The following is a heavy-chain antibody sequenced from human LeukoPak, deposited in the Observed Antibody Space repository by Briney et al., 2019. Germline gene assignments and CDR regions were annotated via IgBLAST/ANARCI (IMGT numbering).Heavy chain of an antibody. CDR1: GFTFSSYA. D-gene: IGHD7-27*01. Sequence: GGSLRLSCAASGFTFSSYAMHWVRQAPGKGLEWVAVISYDGSNKYYADSVKGRFTISRDNSKSTLYLQMNSLRAEDTAVYYCARETDSTGDGLDYWGQGTLVTVSS. CDR3: ARETDSTGDGLDY. V-gene: IGHV3-30-3*01. CDR2: ISYDGSNK. J-gene: IGHJ4*02.